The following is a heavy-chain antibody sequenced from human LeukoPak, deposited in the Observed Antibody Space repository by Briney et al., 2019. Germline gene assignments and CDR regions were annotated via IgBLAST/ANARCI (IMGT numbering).Heavy chain of an antibody. CDR2: IYWDDDK. J-gene: IGHJ5*02. CDR1: GFSLSTSGVG. Sequence: SGPTLVNPTRTLTLTCTFSGFSLSTSGVGVGWIRQPPGKALEWLALIYWDDDKRYSPSLKSRLTITKDTSKNQVVLTMTNMDPVDTATYYCAHIRSRLWFGELLYNWFDPWGQGTLVTVSS. D-gene: IGHD3-10*01. V-gene: IGHV2-5*02. CDR3: AHIRSRLWFGELLYNWFDP.